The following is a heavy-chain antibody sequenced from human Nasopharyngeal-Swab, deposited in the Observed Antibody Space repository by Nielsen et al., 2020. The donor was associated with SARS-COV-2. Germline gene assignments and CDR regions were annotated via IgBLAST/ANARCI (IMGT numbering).Heavy chain of an antibody. V-gene: IGHV3-74*01. CDR2: INSDGDTT. CDR3: AKGRVGATPYYLDY. CDR1: GFTFSSYW. Sequence: GGSLRLSCAASGFTFSSYWMHWVRQAPGKGLVSVSRINSDGDTTSYADSVKGRFTISRDNAKNTLYLQMSGLRSEDTAVYYCAKGRVGATPYYLDYWGQGTLVTVSS. D-gene: IGHD1-26*01. J-gene: IGHJ4*02.